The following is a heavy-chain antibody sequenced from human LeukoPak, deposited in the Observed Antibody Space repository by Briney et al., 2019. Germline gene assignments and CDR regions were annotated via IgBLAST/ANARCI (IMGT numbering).Heavy chain of an antibody. V-gene: IGHV4-4*07. J-gene: IGHJ5*02. CDR2: IYSTGST. CDR1: GGSISSYY. D-gene: IGHD2-2*01. CDR3: ARGHYCSSTSCSSAGNWFDP. Sequence: SETLSLTCTVSGGSISSYYWRWIRQPAAGGLEWIGHIYSTGSTNYNPSLQSRVTLSVDRSKNPFSMRLNSVTAADTAVYYCARGHYCSSTSCSSAGNWFDPWGQGTLVTVSS.